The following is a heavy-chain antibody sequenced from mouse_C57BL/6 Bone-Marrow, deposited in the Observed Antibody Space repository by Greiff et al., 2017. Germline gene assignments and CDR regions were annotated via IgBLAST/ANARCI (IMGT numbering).Heavy chain of an antibody. D-gene: IGHD1-1*01. J-gene: IGHJ4*01. CDR2: ILPSIGRT. Sequence: VQLQQSGSELRSPGSSVKLSCKDFDSEVFPMAYMSWVRQKPGHGFEWIGGILPSIGRTIYGEKFEDKATLDADTLSNTVYLELNSLTSEDSAFYYCASVPVTTVVRYCAMYYWGQGAAVTVAT. CDR3: ASVPVTTVVRYCAMYY. CDR1: DSEVFPMAY. V-gene: IGHV15-2*01.